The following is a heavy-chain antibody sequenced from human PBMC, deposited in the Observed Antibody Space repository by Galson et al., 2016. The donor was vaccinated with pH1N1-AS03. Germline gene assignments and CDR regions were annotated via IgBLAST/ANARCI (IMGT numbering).Heavy chain of an antibody. V-gene: IGHV3-11*06. CDR3: ARLQRDTILTDSFFDY. Sequence: SLRLSCAASGFNFRGHYMSWIRQAPGKGLEWVSYINAGNNYREYADSVKGRFTVSRDNAKSSLYLQMNSLRAEDTAVYYCARLQRDTILTDSFFDYWGQGTLVTVSS. CDR2: INAGNNYR. D-gene: IGHD5-18*01. J-gene: IGHJ4*02. CDR1: GFNFRGHY.